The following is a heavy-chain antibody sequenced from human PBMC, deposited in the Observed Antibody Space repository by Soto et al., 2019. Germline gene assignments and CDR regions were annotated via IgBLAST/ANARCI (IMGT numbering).Heavy chain of an antibody. V-gene: IGHV1-3*01. CDR1: GYTLTRYS. CDR2: INAGNGNT. D-gene: IGHD4-17*01. CDR3: ARDPHSPYGDYADYYYGMDV. J-gene: IGHJ6*02. Sequence: ASVKVSCKASGYTLTRYSIHWVRQAPGQRLEWMGWINAGNGNTKFSQKFQGRVTMTRDTSTSTVYMELSSLRSEDTAVYYCARDPHSPYGDYADYYYGMDVWGQGTTVTVSS.